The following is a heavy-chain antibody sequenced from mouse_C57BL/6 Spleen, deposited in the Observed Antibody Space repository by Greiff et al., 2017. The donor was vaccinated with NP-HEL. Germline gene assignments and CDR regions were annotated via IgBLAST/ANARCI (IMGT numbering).Heavy chain of an antibody. V-gene: IGHV1-50*01. J-gene: IGHJ2*01. CDR1: GYTFTSYW. D-gene: IGHD1-1*01. CDR2: IDPSDSYT. Sequence: QVQLQQSGAELVKPGASVKLSCKASGYTFTSYWMQWVKQRPGQGLEWIGEIDPSDSYTNYNQKFKGKATLTVDTSSSTAYMQLSSLTSEDSAVYYCARSLITTVVGGYYFDYWGQGTTLTVSS. CDR3: ARSLITTVVGGYYFDY.